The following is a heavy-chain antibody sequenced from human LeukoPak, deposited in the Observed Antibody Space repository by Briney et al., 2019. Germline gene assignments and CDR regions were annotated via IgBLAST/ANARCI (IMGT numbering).Heavy chain of an antibody. J-gene: IGHJ4*02. CDR2: ISSYNGNT. V-gene: IGHV1-18*01. CDR1: GYTFTTYA. Sequence: WASVTVSCTASGYTFTTYAITWVRQAPGQGVEWMGWISSYNGNTIYAQKLQGRVTMTTDTSTTTAYMELRSLRSDDTAVYYCAREGFNRKYDYWGQGTLVTVSS. CDR3: AREGFNRKYDY.